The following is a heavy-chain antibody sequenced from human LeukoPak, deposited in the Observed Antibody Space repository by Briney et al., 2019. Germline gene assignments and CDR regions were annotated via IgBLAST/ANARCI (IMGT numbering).Heavy chain of an antibody. V-gene: IGHV3-74*01. CDR3: ARMSPGSYYDSQSRHFDY. CDR2: INSDGSTT. CDR1: GFTFSSYW. J-gene: IGHJ4*02. Sequence: PGGSLRLSCAASGFTFSSYWMHWVRQAPGKGLVWVSRINSDGSTTNYAASVKGRFTISRDNPKNTVYLQMTSLRAEDTAVYYCARMSPGSYYDSQSRHFDYWGQGTLVTVSS. D-gene: IGHD3-22*01.